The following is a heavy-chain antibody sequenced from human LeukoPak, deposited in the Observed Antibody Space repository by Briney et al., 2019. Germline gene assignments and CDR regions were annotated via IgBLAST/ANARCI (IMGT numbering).Heavy chain of an antibody. D-gene: IGHD1-14*01. J-gene: IGHJ3*02. V-gene: IGHV1-2*02. CDR1: RYTFSGHS. CDR3: ARDTAATKDAFDI. CDR2: INPNSGGT. Sequence: EASVKVSCKASRYTFSGHSMHWVRQAPGQGLEWMGWINPNSGGTNYAQKFQDRVTMTRDTSISTAHMELSSLRSDDTAVYYCARDTAATKDAFDIWGQGTMVTVSS.